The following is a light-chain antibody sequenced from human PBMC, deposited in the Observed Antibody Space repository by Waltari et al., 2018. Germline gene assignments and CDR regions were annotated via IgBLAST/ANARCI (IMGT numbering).Light chain of an antibody. J-gene: IGKJ5*01. CDR1: QSVYSNY. V-gene: IGKV3-20*01. Sequence: EIVLTQSPGTLSLSPGERATLSCRASQSVYSNYLAWYQRKPGQAPRFLIYGASTRAASIPDRFSGSGSGTDFTLTISRLEPEDFAVYYCQQYATTPLTFGQGTRLEMK. CDR3: QQYATTPLT. CDR2: GAS.